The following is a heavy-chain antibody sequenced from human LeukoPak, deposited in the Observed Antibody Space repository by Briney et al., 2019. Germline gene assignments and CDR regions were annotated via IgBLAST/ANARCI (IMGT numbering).Heavy chain of an antibody. CDR3: ARDNSAAAAGHFDY. J-gene: IGHJ4*02. V-gene: IGHV1-69*05. D-gene: IGHD6-13*01. CDR2: IIPIFGTA. CDR1: GGTFSSYA. Sequence: SVKVSCKASGGTFSSYAISWVRQAPGQGLEWMGRIIPIFGTANYAQKFQGRVTITTDESTSTAYMELSSLRSEDTAVYYCARDNSAAAAGHFDYWGQGTLGTVSS.